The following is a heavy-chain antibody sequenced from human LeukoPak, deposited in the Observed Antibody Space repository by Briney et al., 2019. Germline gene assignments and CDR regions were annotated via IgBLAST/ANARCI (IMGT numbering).Heavy chain of an antibody. Sequence: ASVKVSCKASGYTFTGYYMHWVRQAPGQGLEWMGWINPNSGGTNYAQKFQGRVTMTRDTSISTAYMELSRLRSDDTAVYYCARAPSFLRIAAAGFDPWGQGTLVTVSS. D-gene: IGHD6-13*01. CDR2: INPNSGGT. J-gene: IGHJ5*02. CDR1: GYTFTGYY. CDR3: ARAPSFLRIAAAGFDP. V-gene: IGHV1-2*02.